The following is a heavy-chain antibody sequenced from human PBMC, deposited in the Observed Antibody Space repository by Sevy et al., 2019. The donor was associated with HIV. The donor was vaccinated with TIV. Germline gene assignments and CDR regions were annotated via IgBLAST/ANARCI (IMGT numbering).Heavy chain of an antibody. CDR1: GFTFSAHA. J-gene: IGHJ4*02. Sequence: GWSLRLSCAASGFTFSAHAMHWVRQGPGKGLEWVALLSYDGSTKYYADSVKGRFTISRDNSKNTLYLQMDSLRTEDTAVYYCAREGGYSINWSPFYWGQGTLVTVSS. CDR2: LSYDGSTK. D-gene: IGHD1-20*01. V-gene: IGHV3-30-3*01. CDR3: AREGGYSINWSPFY.